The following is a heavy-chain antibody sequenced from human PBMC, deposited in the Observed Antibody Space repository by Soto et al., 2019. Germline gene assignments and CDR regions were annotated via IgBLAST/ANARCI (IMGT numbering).Heavy chain of an antibody. Sequence: GASVKVSCKASGFTFTSSAVQWVRQARGQRLEWIGWIVVGSGNTNYAQKFQERVTITRDMSTSTAYMELSSLRSEDTAVYYCAADFDYGDYYYYGMDVWGQGTTVTSP. J-gene: IGHJ6*02. V-gene: IGHV1-58*01. CDR1: GFTFTSSA. CDR2: IVVGSGNT. CDR3: AADFDYGDYYYYGMDV. D-gene: IGHD4-17*01.